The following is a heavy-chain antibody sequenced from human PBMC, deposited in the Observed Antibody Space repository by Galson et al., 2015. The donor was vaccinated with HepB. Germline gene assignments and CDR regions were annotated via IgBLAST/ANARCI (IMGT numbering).Heavy chain of an antibody. V-gene: IGHV6-1*01. CDR3: ARVAKVAAAGYFDY. CDR2: TYYRSKWYN. D-gene: IGHD6-13*01. Sequence: CAISGDSVSSNSAAWNWIRQSPSRGLEWLGRTYYRSKWYNDYAVSVKSRITINPDTSKNQFSLQLNSVTPEDTAVYYCARVAKVAAAGYFDYWGQGTLVTVSS. J-gene: IGHJ4*02. CDR1: GDSVSSNSAA.